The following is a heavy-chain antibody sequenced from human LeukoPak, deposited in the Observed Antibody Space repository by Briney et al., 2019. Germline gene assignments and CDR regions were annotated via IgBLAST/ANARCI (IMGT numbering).Heavy chain of an antibody. D-gene: IGHD1-26*01. V-gene: IGHV3-21*01. CDR3: AREGQIVGATADY. J-gene: IGHJ4*02. CDR1: GFTFSSYS. Sequence: GGSLRLSCAASGFTFSSYSMNWVRQAPGKGLECVSSISSSSSYIYYADSVKGRFTISRDNAKNSLYLQMNSLRAEDTAVYYCAREGQIVGATADYWGQGTLDTVSS. CDR2: ISSSSSYI.